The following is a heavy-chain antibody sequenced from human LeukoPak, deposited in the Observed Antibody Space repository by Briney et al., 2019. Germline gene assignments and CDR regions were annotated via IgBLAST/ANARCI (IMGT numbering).Heavy chain of an antibody. D-gene: IGHD3-16*02. CDR1: GFTFSSYS. Sequence: GGPLRLSCAASGFTFSSYSMNWLRQAPGKGLVGFSYISSSSGNIYYADSVKGRFTISRDNAKTSLYLQMNSLRAEDTALYYCARDRGGIGYYMDVWGKGTTVTVS. CDR3: ARDRGGIGYYMDV. CDR2: ISSSSGNI. V-gene: IGHV3-48*01. J-gene: IGHJ6*03.